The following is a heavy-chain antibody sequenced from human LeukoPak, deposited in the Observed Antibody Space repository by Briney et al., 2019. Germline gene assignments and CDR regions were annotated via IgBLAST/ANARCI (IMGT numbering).Heavy chain of an antibody. CDR1: GDSISSDNYY. J-gene: IGHJ5*02. CDR2: IYYSGST. D-gene: IGHD1-14*01. V-gene: IGHV4-30-4*01. Sequence: TLSLTCTVSGDSISSDNYYWSWIRQPPGKGLEWIGYIYYSGSTYYNPSLKSRVTISVDTSKKQFSLRLSSVTAADTAVYHCARAEPDGWFDPRGQGTLVTVSS. CDR3: ARAEPDGWFDP.